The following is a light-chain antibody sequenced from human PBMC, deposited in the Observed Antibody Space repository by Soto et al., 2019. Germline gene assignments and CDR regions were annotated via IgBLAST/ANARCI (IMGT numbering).Light chain of an antibody. CDR2: DAS. CDR3: QQRTNCIT. CDR1: QSISSY. V-gene: IGKV3-11*01. Sequence: EVVLTQSPATLSLSPGDRATLSCRASQSISSYLAWYQQRLGQAPRLLIYDASNRATGIPARFSGSGSGTDFTLTISSLEPEDFAVYYCQQRTNCITFGGGTKVDSK. J-gene: IGKJ4*01.